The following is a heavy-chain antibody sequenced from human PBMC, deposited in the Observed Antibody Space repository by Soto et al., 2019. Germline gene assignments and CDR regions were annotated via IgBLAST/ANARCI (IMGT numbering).Heavy chain of an antibody. CDR3: ARVGSTLAAGTPAY. J-gene: IGHJ4*02. CDR1: GFTFSDYY. Sequence: QVQLVESGGGLGKPGGSLRLSCAASGFTFSDYYMSWFRQAPGKGLEWVSYISGSGSITHDADSVKGRFTISRDNAKNSLYLQMNSLRAEDTAIYYCARVGSTLAAGTPAYWGQGTLVTVSS. CDR2: ISGSGSIT. V-gene: IGHV3-11*01. D-gene: IGHD6-13*01.